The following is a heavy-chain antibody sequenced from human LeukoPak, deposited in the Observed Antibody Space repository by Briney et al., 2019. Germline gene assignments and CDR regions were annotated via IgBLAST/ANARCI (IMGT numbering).Heavy chain of an antibody. CDR2: IYTSGST. D-gene: IGHD1-26*01. V-gene: IGHV4-61*02. J-gene: IGHJ4*02. Sequence: PAETLSLTCTVSGVSISSGSYYWGWLRQPAGKGLEWIVRIYTSGSTYYNPSLKSRVNISVDTSKNKFSLKLSSVTAADTAVYYCARGSYMPLYVWELPLDYWGQGTLVTVSS. CDR1: GVSISSGSYY. CDR3: ARGSYMPLYVWELPLDY.